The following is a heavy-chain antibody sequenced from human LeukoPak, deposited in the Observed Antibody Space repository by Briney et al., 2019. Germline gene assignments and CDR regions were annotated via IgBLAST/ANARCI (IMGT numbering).Heavy chain of an antibody. Sequence: SETLSLTCAVYGGSFSGYYWSWIRQPPGKGLEWIGEINHSGSTNYNPSLKSRVTISVDTSKNQFSLKLSSVTAADTAVYYCARATVLLWFGELKNNWFDPWGQGTLVTVSS. CDR2: INHSGST. J-gene: IGHJ5*02. CDR3: ARATVLLWFGELKNNWFDP. V-gene: IGHV4-34*09. CDR1: GGSFSGYY. D-gene: IGHD3-10*01.